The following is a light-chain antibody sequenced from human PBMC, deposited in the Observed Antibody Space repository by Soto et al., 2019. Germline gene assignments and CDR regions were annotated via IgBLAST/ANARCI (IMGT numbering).Light chain of an antibody. CDR1: QSVVYTSNNVNY. CDR2: WAS. Sequence: DIVMTQSPDSLAVSLGERATINGKSSQSVVYTSNNVNYLSWFQQKPGQPPRLLISWASTRESGVPDRFSGSGSGTDFTLTISSLQAEDVAVYYCQQYISAPLTFGGGTKVEIK. V-gene: IGKV4-1*01. J-gene: IGKJ4*01. CDR3: QQYISAPLT.